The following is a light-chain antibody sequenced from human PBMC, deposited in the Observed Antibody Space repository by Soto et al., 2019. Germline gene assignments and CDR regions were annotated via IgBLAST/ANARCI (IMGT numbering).Light chain of an antibody. J-gene: IGKJ5*01. CDR3: QQRSSAIT. CDR1: QSVGTY. CDR2: DAS. Sequence: EIVLTQSPATLSSSPGERATLSCRASQSVGTYLAWYQQKPGQAPRLLIYDASNRATGIPARFSGRGSGTDFTLTISSLEPEDFAVYYCQQRSSAITFGQGTRLEIK. V-gene: IGKV3-11*01.